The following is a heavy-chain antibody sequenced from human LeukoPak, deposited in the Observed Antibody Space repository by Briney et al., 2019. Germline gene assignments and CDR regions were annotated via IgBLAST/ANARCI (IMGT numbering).Heavy chain of an antibody. Sequence: GGSLRLSCAASGFTFSSYSMNWVRQAPGKGLEWVSSVGSSSSYIYYADSVKGRFTISRDNAKNSLYLQMNSLRAEDTAVYYCARDWRGYSTLRAFDYWGQGTLVTVSS. CDR3: ARDWRGYSTLRAFDY. D-gene: IGHD5-18*01. CDR2: VGSSSSYI. J-gene: IGHJ4*02. CDR1: GFTFSSYS. V-gene: IGHV3-21*01.